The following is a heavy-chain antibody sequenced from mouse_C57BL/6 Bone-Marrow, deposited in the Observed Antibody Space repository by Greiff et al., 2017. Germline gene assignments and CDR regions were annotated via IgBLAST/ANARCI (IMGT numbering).Heavy chain of an antibody. CDR1: GYTFTNYW. D-gene: IGHD1-1*01. CDR2: IYPGGGYT. CDR3: AREGYYGSSMYYFDY. J-gene: IGHJ2*01. V-gene: IGHV1-63*01. Sequence: LQESGAELVRPGTSVKMSCKASGYTFTNYWIGWAKQRPGHGLEWIGDIYPGGGYTNYNEKFKGKATLTADKSSSTAYMQFSSLTSEDSAIYYCAREGYYGSSMYYFDYWGQGTTLTVSS.